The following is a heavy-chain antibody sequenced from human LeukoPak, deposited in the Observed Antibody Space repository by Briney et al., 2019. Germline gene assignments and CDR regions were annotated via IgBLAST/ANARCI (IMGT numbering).Heavy chain of an antibody. CDR2: IYSDGST. CDR1: GLTVSSTY. J-gene: IGHJ4*02. Sequence: GGSLRLSCAASGLTVSSTYMSWVRQAPGKGLEGVSDIYSDGSTYYADSVKGRFTISRDNSKNTVYLQMNSLRAEDTAVYFCARRPDYGGTPTFDYWGQGTLVTVSS. CDR3: ARRPDYGGTPTFDY. V-gene: IGHV3-66*01. D-gene: IGHD4-23*01.